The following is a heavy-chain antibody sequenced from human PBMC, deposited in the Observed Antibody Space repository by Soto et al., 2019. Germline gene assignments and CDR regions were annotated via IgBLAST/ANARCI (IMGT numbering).Heavy chain of an antibody. Sequence: QVQLVESGGGVVQPGRSLRLSCAASGFTFSSYGMHWVRQAPGKGLEWVAVIWYDGSNKYYADSVKGRFTISRDNSKNTLYGQMNCLRAEDTAVYYCARDFYWNDEDYYYGMDVWGQGTTVTVSS. CDR1: GFTFSSYG. J-gene: IGHJ6*02. D-gene: IGHD1-1*01. CDR2: IWYDGSNK. CDR3: ARDFYWNDEDYYYGMDV. V-gene: IGHV3-33*01.